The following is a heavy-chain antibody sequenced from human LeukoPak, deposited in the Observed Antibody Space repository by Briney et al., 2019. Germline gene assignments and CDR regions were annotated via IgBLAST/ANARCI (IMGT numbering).Heavy chain of an antibody. J-gene: IGHJ5*02. CDR1: GFTFSSYA. V-gene: IGHV3-23*01. CDR3: AKIGGYCSSTSCYRRSYNWFDP. CDR2: ISGSGGST. D-gene: IGHD2-2*01. Sequence: QTGGSLRLSCAASGFTFSSYAMSWVRQAPGKGLEWVSAISGSGGSTYYADSVKGRFTISRDNSKNTLYLQMNSLRAEDTAVYYCAKIGGYCSSTSCYRRSYNWFDPWGQGTLVTVSS.